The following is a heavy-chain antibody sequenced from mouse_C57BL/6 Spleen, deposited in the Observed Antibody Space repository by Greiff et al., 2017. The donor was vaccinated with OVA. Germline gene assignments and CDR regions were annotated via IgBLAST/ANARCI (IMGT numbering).Heavy chain of an antibody. V-gene: IGHV5-4*01. CDR3: ARDRTAQATWCAY. J-gene: IGHJ3*01. D-gene: IGHD3-2*02. CDR1: GFTFSSYA. CDR2: ISDGGSYT. Sequence: EVQLVESGGGLVKPGGSLKLSCAASGFTFSSYAMSWVRQTPEKRLEWVATISDGGSYTYYPDNVKGRFTISRDNAKNNLYLQMSHLKSEDTAMYYCARDRTAQATWCAYWGQGTLVTVSA.